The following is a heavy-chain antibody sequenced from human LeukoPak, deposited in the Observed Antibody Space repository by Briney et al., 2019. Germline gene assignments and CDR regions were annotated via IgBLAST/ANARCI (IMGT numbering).Heavy chain of an antibody. CDR2: IRYDGSNK. V-gene: IGHV3-30*02. CDR1: GFTFSSYG. J-gene: IGHJ4*02. D-gene: IGHD1-26*01. CDR3: AKDRSGSYYGVDY. Sequence: GSLRLSCAASGFTFSSYGMHWVRQAPGKGLEWVAFIRYDGSNKYYADSVKGRFTISRDNSKNTLYLQMNSLGAEDTAVYHCAKDRSGSYYGVDYWGQGTPVSVSS.